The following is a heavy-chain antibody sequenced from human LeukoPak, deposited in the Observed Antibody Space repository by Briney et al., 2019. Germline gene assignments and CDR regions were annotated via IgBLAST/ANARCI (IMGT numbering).Heavy chain of an antibody. CDR3: ARRIYYDNSGYRY. J-gene: IGHJ4*02. V-gene: IGHV3-11*04. D-gene: IGHD3-22*01. Sequence: GGSLRLSCPASGFTFSDYYMSWIRQAPWKGLEWITYISPRSNTIYYADSVKGRFTISRDNAKNSLYVQMNSLRAEDTAVYYCARRIYYDNSGYRYWGQGTLVTVSS. CDR2: ISPRSNTI. CDR1: GFTFSDYY.